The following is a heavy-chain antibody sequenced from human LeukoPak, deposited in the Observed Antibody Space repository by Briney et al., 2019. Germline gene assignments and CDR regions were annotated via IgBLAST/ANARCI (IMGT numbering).Heavy chain of an antibody. Sequence: SETLSLTCTVSGGSISSYYWSWIRHPPAKGLEWDGYIYYSQSTNYNPSLKSRVTISVDTSKHQFPLNLSSVTAADTAVYYCARGDDGYGPCFDYWGQGTLVTVSS. J-gene: IGHJ4*02. D-gene: IGHD5-18*01. CDR3: ARGDDGYGPCFDY. CDR2: IYYSQST. V-gene: IGHV4-59*01. CDR1: GGSISSYY.